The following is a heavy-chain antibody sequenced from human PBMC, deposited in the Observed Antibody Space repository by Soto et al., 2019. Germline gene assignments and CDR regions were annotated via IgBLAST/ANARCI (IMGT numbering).Heavy chain of an antibody. V-gene: IGHV4-28*01. CDR2: ITHGGST. Sequence: SETLSLTCAVYGYSIRSSDWWGWIRQPPGKGLEWIGYITHGGSTNYNPSLKRRVTMSVDPSKNQFALNLTSVTAVDTAVYYCARMAVTTFYYYAMDVWGQGTTVTVSS. CDR3: ARMAVTTFYYYAMDV. CDR1: GYSIRSSDW. J-gene: IGHJ6*02. D-gene: IGHD6-19*01.